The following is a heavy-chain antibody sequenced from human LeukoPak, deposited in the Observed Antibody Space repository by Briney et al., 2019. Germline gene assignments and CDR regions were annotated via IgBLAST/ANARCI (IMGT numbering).Heavy chain of an antibody. CDR2: IRYDGNNK. V-gene: IGHV3-30*02. CDR1: GFTFTTYP. CDR3: ARESIFGVASGTDAFDI. D-gene: IGHD3-3*01. J-gene: IGHJ3*02. Sequence: GGSLRHSCAASGFTFTTYPMHWVRQAPGKGLEWVAFIRYDGNNKYHADSVKGRFTISRDNSKNTLYLQMDSLRAEDTAVYYCARESIFGVASGTDAFDIWGQGTMVTVSS.